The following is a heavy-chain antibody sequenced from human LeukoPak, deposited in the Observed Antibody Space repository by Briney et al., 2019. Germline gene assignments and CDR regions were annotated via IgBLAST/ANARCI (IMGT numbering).Heavy chain of an antibody. CDR1: GFTFGSYA. D-gene: IGHD3-10*01. V-gene: IGHV3-30-3*01. Sequence: GGSLRLSCAASGFTFGSYAMHWVRQAPGKGLVWVAVISYDGSNEFYADSVKGRFTVSRDNSKNTLYLQMNSLRAEDAAMYYCARHRLTYYYGSGSFDYWGQGTLVTVSS. CDR2: ISYDGSNE. CDR3: ARHRLTYYYGSGSFDY. J-gene: IGHJ4*02.